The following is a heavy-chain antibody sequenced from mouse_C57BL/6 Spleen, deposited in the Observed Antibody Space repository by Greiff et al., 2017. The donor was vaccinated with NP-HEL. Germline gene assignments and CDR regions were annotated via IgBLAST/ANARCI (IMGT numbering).Heavy chain of an antibody. CDR1: GYTFTSYW. CDR3: ARKSRLDAMDY. D-gene: IGHD1-2*01. CDR2: IDPSDSYT. V-gene: IGHV1-69*01. J-gene: IGHJ4*01. Sequence: QVQLQQPGAELVMPGASVKLSCKASGYTFTSYWMHWVKQRPGQGLEWIGEIDPSDSYTNYNQKFKGKSTLTVDKSSSTAYMQLSSLTSEDSAVYYCARKSRLDAMDYWGQGTSVTVSS.